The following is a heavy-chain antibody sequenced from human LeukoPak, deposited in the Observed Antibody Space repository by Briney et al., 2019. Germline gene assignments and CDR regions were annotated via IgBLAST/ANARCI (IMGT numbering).Heavy chain of an antibody. CDR2: IYYSGST. Sequence: SETLSLTCTVSGGSISSSSYYWGWLRQPPGKGLEWIGSIYYSGSTYYNPSLKSRVTISVDTSKNQFSLKLSSVTAADTAVYYCARLSYYYGSGRNYGMDVWGQGTTVTVSS. D-gene: IGHD3-10*01. J-gene: IGHJ6*02. CDR1: GGSISSSSYY. CDR3: ARLSYYYGSGRNYGMDV. V-gene: IGHV4-39*07.